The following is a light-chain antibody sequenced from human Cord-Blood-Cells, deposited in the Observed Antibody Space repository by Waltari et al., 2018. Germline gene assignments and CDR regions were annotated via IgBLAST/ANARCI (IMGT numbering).Light chain of an antibody. CDR3: SSYAGSNNLV. CDR1: SSDVGGYNF. Sequence: QSALPQPPSASGSPGQSVTISCPGTSSDVGGYNFASWYQQPPGKAPKLMIYEVSKRPSGVPDRFSGSKSGNTASLTVSGLQAEDEADYYCSSYAGSNNLVFGGGTKLTVL. J-gene: IGLJ2*01. V-gene: IGLV2-8*01. CDR2: EVS.